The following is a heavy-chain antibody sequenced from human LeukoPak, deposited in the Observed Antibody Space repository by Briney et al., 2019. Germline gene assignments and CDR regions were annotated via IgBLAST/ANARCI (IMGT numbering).Heavy chain of an antibody. CDR3: AKAKYSSGWYIFDY. J-gene: IGHJ4*02. D-gene: IGHD6-19*01. Sequence: QPGRSLRLSCAASGFTFDDYAMDWVRQAPGKGLEWVSGISWNSGSIGYADSVKGRFTISRDNAKNSLYLQMNSLRAEDTALYYCAKAKYSSGWYIFDYWGQGTLVTVSS. CDR2: ISWNSGSI. V-gene: IGHV3-9*01. CDR1: GFTFDDYA.